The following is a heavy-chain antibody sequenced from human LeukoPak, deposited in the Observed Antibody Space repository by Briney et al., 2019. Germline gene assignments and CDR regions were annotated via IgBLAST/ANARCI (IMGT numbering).Heavy chain of an antibody. J-gene: IGHJ4*02. D-gene: IGHD3-22*01. CDR3: ARRYYYDRSGYLYPDY. CDR1: GGSISSGGYY. CDR2: IYYSGST. Sequence: SQTLSLTCTVSGGSISSGGYYWSWIRQHPGKGLEWIGYIYYSGSTYYNPSLKSRVTISVDTSKNQFSLNLSSVTAADTAVYYCARRYYYDRSGYLYPDYWGQGTLVTVSS. V-gene: IGHV4-31*03.